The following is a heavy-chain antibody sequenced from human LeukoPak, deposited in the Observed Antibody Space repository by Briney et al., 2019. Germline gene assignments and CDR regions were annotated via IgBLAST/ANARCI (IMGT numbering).Heavy chain of an antibody. CDR3: AKDSFVRDIYRFFDWSFDA. Sequence: GGSLRLSCAASGFGFSSYGMHWVRQAPGKGLEWVAVISYDGSKIYYSDSVKGRFTISRDNSRNTMHLQMNSLRAEDTAVYYCAKDSFVRDIYRFFDWSFDAWGQGTLVTVSS. J-gene: IGHJ4*02. D-gene: IGHD3-9*01. CDR1: GFGFSSYG. V-gene: IGHV3-30*18. CDR2: ISYDGSKI.